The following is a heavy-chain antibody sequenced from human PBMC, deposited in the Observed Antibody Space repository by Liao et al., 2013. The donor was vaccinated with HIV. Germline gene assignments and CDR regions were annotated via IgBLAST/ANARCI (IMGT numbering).Heavy chain of an antibody. CDR1: GGSISSYY. J-gene: IGHJ3*02. Sequence: QVQLQESGPGLVKPSETLSLTCTVSGGSISSYYWSWIRQPAGKALEWIGRVYSGGSTNYNPSLRSRVTMSVDTSKNQFSLSLSSVAAADTAVYYCARGGGEFDIWGQGTMVAVSS. CDR2: VYSGGST. V-gene: IGHV4-4*07. CDR3: ARGGGEFDI.